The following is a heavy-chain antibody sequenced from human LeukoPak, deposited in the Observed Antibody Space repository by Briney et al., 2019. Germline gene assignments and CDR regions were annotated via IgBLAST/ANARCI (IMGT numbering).Heavy chain of an antibody. V-gene: IGHV3-23*01. J-gene: IGHJ4*01. CDR2: ISGSGGST. Sequence: PGGSLRLSCAASGFTFSSYAMSWVRQAPGKGLEWVSAISGSGGSTYYADSVQGRFITSRDNSENTFVLEMSSLRAEDTAVYYCATTRPYGTTWAGAFEDWGQGTPVTVSS. CDR3: ATTRPYGTTWAGAFED. D-gene: IGHD6-19*01. CDR1: GFTFSSYA.